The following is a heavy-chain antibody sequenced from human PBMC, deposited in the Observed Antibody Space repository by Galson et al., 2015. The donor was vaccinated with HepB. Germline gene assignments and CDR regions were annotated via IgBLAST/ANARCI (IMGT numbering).Heavy chain of an antibody. V-gene: IGHV5-10-1*01. D-gene: IGHD2-15*01. Sequence: QSGAEVKKPGESLRISCKGSGYSFTSYWISWVRQMPGKGLEWMGRIDPSDSYTNYSPSFQGHVTISAGKSISTAYLQWSGLKASDTAMYYCTRLGYCGGGSCYQRGYFDSWGQGTLVIVSS. CDR3: TRLGYCGGGSCYQRGYFDS. J-gene: IGHJ4*02. CDR2: IDPSDSYT. CDR1: GYSFTSYW.